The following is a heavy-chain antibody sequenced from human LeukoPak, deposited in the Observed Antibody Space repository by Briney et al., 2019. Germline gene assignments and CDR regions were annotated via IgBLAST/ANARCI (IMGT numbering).Heavy chain of an antibody. CDR1: GGSISSHY. CDR3: ARTMGYCSSTSCPTFNGMDV. J-gene: IGHJ6*02. D-gene: IGHD2-2*01. CDR2: IYYSGST. Sequence: SETLSLTCTVSGGSISSHYWSWIRQPPGKGLEWIGYIYYSGSTNYNPSLKSRVTISVDTSKNQFSLKLSSVTAADTAVYYCARTMGYCSSTSCPTFNGMDVWGQGTTVTVSS. V-gene: IGHV4-59*08.